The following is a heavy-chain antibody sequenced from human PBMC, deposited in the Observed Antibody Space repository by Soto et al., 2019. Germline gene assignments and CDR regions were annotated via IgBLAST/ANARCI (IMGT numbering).Heavy chain of an antibody. Sequence: SVKVSCKASGGTFSSYAISWVRQAPGQGLEWMGGIIPIFGTANYAQKFQGRVTITADKSTSTAYMELSSLRSEDTAVYYCARGTFDYYYYGMDVWGQGTTVTVSS. J-gene: IGHJ6*02. CDR2: IIPIFGTA. V-gene: IGHV1-69*06. CDR3: ARGTFDYYYYGMDV. D-gene: IGHD3-16*01. CDR1: GGTFSSYA.